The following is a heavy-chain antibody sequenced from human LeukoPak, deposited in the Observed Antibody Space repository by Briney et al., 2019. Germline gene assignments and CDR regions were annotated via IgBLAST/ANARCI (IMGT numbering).Heavy chain of an antibody. CDR3: ARARSQQLAYFDY. CDR1: GFTFSSYG. V-gene: IGHV3-30*03. J-gene: IGHJ4*02. Sequence: PGGSLRLSCAASGFTFSSYGMHWVRQAPGKGLEWVAVISYDGSNKYYADPVKGRFTISRDNSKNTLYLQMNSLRAEDTAVYYCARARSQQLAYFDYWGQGTLVTVSS. CDR2: ISYDGSNK. D-gene: IGHD6-13*01.